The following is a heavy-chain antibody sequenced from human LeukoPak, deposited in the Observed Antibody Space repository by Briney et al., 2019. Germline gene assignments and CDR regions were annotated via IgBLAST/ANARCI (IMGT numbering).Heavy chain of an antibody. D-gene: IGHD1-7*01. Sequence: GGSLRLSCAASGFTLSSFAMNWVRQAPGKGLEWVSAVSGSGGSTFYADSVKGRFTISRDNSENTLYLQMNSLRAEDTAVYYCVKRTVNYPFDFWGQGTLLTVSS. CDR3: VKRTVNYPFDF. CDR1: GFTLSSFA. CDR2: VSGSGGST. V-gene: IGHV3-23*01. J-gene: IGHJ4*02.